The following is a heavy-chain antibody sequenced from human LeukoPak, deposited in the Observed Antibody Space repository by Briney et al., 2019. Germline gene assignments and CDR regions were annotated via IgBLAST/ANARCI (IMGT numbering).Heavy chain of an antibody. V-gene: IGHV3-48*03. Sequence: WGSPSLSCAASGFTISNYEMDWVRQAPGKGLEWVSHINVGGETKTYPESVKGRFTISRDNAENSLYLQMNSLRAEDTAVYYCARDQGGTRLDWGQGTLVTVSS. D-gene: IGHD1-1*01. CDR2: INVGGETK. CDR3: ARDQGGTRLD. J-gene: IGHJ4*02. CDR1: GFTISNYE.